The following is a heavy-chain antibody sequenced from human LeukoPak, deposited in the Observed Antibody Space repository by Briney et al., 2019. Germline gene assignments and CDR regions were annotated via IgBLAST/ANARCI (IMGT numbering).Heavy chain of an antibody. CDR2: ISYDGSNK. V-gene: IGHV3-30-3*01. D-gene: IGHD3-10*01. CDR3: ARGSDYYGSGSYPNDAFDI. CDR1: GFTFSSYA. Sequence: GGSLRLSCAASGFTFSSYAMHWVRQAPGKGLEWVAVISYDGSNKYYADSVKGRFTISRDNSKNTLYLQMNSLRAEDTAVYYCARGSDYYGSGSYPNDAFDIWGQGTMVTVSS. J-gene: IGHJ3*02.